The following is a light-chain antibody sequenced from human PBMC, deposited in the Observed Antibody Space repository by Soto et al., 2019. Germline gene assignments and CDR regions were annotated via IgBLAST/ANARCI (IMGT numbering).Light chain of an antibody. CDR1: SSDVGAYDY. Sequence: QSALTQPPSASGSPGQSVTISCTGTSSDVGAYDYVSWFQQHPGKAPKLIIYQVTKRPSGVPDRFSGSKSGTSASLAITGLQAEDEADYYCQSYDSSLSAVFGTGTKLTVL. J-gene: IGLJ1*01. CDR2: QVT. CDR3: QSYDSSLSAV. V-gene: IGLV2-8*01.